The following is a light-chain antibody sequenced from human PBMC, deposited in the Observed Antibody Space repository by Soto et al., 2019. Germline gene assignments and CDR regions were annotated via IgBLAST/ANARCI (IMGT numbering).Light chain of an antibody. CDR3: SSYAGSNIFYV. CDR1: SSDVGGYNY. CDR2: EVT. J-gene: IGLJ1*01. Sequence: QSALTQPPSASGSPGQSVTISCTGTSSDVGGYNYVSWYQQHPGKAPKLMIYEVTKRPSGVPDRFSGSKSGNTASLTVSGFQAEDEADYYCSSYAGSNIFYVFGTGTKVTVL. V-gene: IGLV2-8*01.